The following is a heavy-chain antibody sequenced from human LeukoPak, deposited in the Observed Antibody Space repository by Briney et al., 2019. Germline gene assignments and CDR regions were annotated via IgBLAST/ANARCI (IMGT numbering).Heavy chain of an antibody. Sequence: SETLSLTCTVSGGSISSYYWSWIRQPPGKGPEWIGYIYYSGSTNYNPSLKSRVTISVDTSKNQFSLKLSSVTAADTAVYYCARVSDYGDYYMDVWGKGTTVTVSS. V-gene: IGHV4-59*12. CDR2: IYYSGST. CDR1: GGSISSYY. D-gene: IGHD4-17*01. CDR3: ARVSDYGDYYMDV. J-gene: IGHJ6*03.